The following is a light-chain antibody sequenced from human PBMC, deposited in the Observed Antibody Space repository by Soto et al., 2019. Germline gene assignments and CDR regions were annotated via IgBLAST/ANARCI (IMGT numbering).Light chain of an antibody. V-gene: IGKV1-5*03. CDR1: QTVYRW. CDR3: QQYHTYSPLT. J-gene: IGKJ4*01. Sequence: DIQMTQNPSTLSASVGDRITITCRASQTVYRWLAWYQQKPGKAPKLLIYKASTLESGVPSRFSGSGSGTEFTLTVSSLQPDDFATYYCQQYHTYSPLTFGGGTKVDIK. CDR2: KAS.